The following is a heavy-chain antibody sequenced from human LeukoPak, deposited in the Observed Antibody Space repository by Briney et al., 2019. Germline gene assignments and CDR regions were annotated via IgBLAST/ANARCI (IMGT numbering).Heavy chain of an antibody. Sequence: ASVKVSCKASGYTFTSYGISWVRQAPGQGLEGMGWISAYNGNTNYAQKLQGRVTMTTDTSTSTAYMELRSLRSDDTAVYYCARVFTIFGVVSTPDYWGQGTLVTVSS. CDR3: ARVFTIFGVVSTPDY. V-gene: IGHV1-18*01. D-gene: IGHD3-3*01. CDR1: GYTFTSYG. J-gene: IGHJ4*02. CDR2: ISAYNGNT.